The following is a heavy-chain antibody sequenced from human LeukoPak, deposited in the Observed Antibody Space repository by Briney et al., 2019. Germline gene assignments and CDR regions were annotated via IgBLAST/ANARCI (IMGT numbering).Heavy chain of an antibody. V-gene: IGHV1-2*02. D-gene: IGHD1-26*01. CDR3: ARSEIIVGATGDAFDI. CDR2: INPNSGGT. J-gene: IGHJ3*02. Sequence: ASVKVSCKASGYTFTSYGISWVRQAPGQGLEWMGWINPNSGGTNYAQKFQGRVTMTRDTSISTAYMELSRLRSDDTAVYYCARSEIIVGATGDAFDIWGQGTMVTVSS. CDR1: GYTFTSYG.